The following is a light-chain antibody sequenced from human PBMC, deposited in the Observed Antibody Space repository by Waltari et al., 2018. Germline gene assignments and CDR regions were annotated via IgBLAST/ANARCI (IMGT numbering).Light chain of an antibody. Sequence: EVIMTQSPVTLSVSPGERATLSCRASQSVSSNLVWYQQNPGQAPRLLIYDASTRATGIPARFSRSGSGTEFTLTISSLQSEDFAVYFCQQYHHWPRTFGRGTKVEIK. J-gene: IGKJ1*01. CDR3: QQYHHWPRT. V-gene: IGKV3-15*01. CDR1: QSVSSN. CDR2: DAS.